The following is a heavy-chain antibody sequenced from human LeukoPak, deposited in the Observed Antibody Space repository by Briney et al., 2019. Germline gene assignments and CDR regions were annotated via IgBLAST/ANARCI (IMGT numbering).Heavy chain of an antibody. CDR1: CRSISSYY. D-gene: IGHD6-13*01. Sequence: AETLSLMCTLSCRSISSYYWSWIRQPPRKGLEWLGSTDYTGGSYFNLSLSRRATMSVDTPKNQFSLKLTSVTATDTAVYYCARQDRRVIGYGSSWFYWGQGTLVTVSS. CDR2: TDYTGGS. CDR3: ARQDRRVIGYGSSWFY. J-gene: IGHJ4*02. V-gene: IGHV4-39*01.